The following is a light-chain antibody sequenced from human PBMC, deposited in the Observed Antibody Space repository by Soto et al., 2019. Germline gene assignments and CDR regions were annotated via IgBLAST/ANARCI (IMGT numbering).Light chain of an antibody. CDR1: QSISRW. J-gene: IGKJ1*01. CDR3: QQYQSYSRT. Sequence: DIQMTESPSTLSASVRGRVAIPCRASQSISRWLAWYQQKPGKGPKLLIYKASSLESGVPSRFRGSGAGTEFTLTICSLQHDHFATYYCQQYQSYSRTFAQGTKGDI. CDR2: KAS. V-gene: IGKV1-5*03.